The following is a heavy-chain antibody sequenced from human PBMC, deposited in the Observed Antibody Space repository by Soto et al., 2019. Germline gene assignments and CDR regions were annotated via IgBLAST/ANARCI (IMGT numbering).Heavy chain of an antibody. CDR1: GGSCSGYY. CDR3: ARMSCSGGSCYSPDAFDI. Sequence: QVQLQQWGAGLLKPSETLSLTCAVYGGSCSGYYWSWIRQPPGKGLEWIGEINHSGSTNYNPSLKSRVTISVDTSKNQFSRKLSSVTAADTAVYYCARMSCSGGSCYSPDAFDIWGQGTMVTVSS. V-gene: IGHV4-34*01. D-gene: IGHD2-15*01. CDR2: INHSGST. J-gene: IGHJ3*02.